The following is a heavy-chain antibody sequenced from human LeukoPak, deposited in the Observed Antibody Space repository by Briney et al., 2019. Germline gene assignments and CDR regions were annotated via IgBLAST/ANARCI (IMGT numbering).Heavy chain of an antibody. CDR1: GGSISSYY. J-gene: IGHJ6*02. Sequence: SETLSLTCTVSGGSISSYYWSWIRQPPGKGLEWIGYIYYSGSTNYNPSLKSRVTISVDTSKNQFSLKLSSVTAADTAVYYCAREWRSSSWYPDYYYYGMDVWGQGTTVTVSS. V-gene: IGHV4-59*01. D-gene: IGHD6-13*01. CDR3: AREWRSSSWYPDYYYYGMDV. CDR2: IYYSGST.